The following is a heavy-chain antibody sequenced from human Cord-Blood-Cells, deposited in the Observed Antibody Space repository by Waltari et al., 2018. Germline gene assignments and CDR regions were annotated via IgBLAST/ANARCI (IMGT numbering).Heavy chain of an antibody. V-gene: IGHV4-39*01. CDR3: ARLWKRSSSSFDY. CDR1: GGSISSSSYY. Sequence: QLQLQDLGPGLVNPSETRFLTCTVSGGSISSSSYYSGWIRQPPGKGLEWIGSIYYSGSTYYNPSLKSRVTISVDTSKNQFSLKLSSVTAADTAVYYCARLWKRSSSSFDYWGQGTLVTVSS. D-gene: IGHD6-6*01. CDR2: IYYSGST. J-gene: IGHJ4*02.